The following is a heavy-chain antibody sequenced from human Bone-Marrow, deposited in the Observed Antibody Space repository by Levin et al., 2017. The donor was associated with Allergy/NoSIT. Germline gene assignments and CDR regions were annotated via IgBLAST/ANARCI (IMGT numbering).Heavy chain of an antibody. V-gene: IGHV4-4*02. D-gene: IGHD1-14*01. Sequence: SQTLSLTCAVSGGSINSSNWWSWVRQPPGKGLEWIGEIYQSGTTYYNPSLRSRVTISVDTSNNQFALRLSSLTAADTAVYYCAREGTPQSWDYWGQGTLVTVSS. J-gene: IGHJ4*02. CDR1: GGSINSSNW. CDR3: AREGTPQSWDY. CDR2: IYQSGTT.